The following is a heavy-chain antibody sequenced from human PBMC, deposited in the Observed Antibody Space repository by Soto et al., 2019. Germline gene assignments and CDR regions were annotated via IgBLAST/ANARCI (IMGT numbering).Heavy chain of an antibody. CDR3: ARDHYEDKGIAAAEAPYFDY. V-gene: IGHV3-7*05. CDR2: IKQDGSEK. D-gene: IGHD6-13*01. Sequence: GGSLRLSCAASGFTFSSYWMSWVRQAPGKGLEWVANIKQDGSEKYYVDSVKGRFTISRDNAKNSLYLQMNSLRAEDTAVYYCARDHYEDKGIAAAEAPYFDYWGQGTLVTVSS. CDR1: GFTFSSYW. J-gene: IGHJ4*02.